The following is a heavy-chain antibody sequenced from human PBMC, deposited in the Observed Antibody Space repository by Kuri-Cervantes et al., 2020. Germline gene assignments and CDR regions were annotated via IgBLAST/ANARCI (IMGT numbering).Heavy chain of an antibody. D-gene: IGHD1-14*01. Sequence: SETLSLTCTVSGGSVTSSDYYWGWIRQPPGKGLEWLGEIYHTGNAHYNPSLRSRVAFLVDTSKNHFSLRLNSVTAADSAVYYCARQVAPLSWSDSWGPGIQVTVSS. CDR1: GGSVTSSDYY. CDR3: ARQVAPLSWSDS. J-gene: IGHJ5*01. CDR2: IYHTGNA. V-gene: IGHV4-39*07.